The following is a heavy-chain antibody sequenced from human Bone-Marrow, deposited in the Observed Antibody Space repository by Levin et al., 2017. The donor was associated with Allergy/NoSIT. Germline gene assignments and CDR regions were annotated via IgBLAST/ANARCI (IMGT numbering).Heavy chain of an antibody. Sequence: GGSLRLSCTASGFSFGDYDVSWVRQAPGKGLEWGRFIKRRAYGGTTEDAASVKGRFFISRDDSKNIVYLQMNSLETEDTGVYYCTRVGRIFDFWRWPMDVWGQGTTVTVSS. CDR2: IKRRAYGGTT. V-gene: IGHV3-49*04. CDR1: GFSFGDYD. J-gene: IGHJ6*02. CDR3: TRVGRIFDFWRWPMDV. D-gene: IGHD3-3*01.